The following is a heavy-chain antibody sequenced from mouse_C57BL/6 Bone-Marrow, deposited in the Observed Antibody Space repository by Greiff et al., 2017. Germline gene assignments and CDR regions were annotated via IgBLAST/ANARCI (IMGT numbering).Heavy chain of an antibody. D-gene: IGHD1-1*01. CDR3: ANYYGRGYGYAMDY. J-gene: IGHJ4*01. V-gene: IGHV1-78*01. Sequence: QVQLQQSDAELVKPGASVKISCKVSGYTFTDHTIHWLKQRPEQGLEWIGYIYPRDGSTKYNEKFKGKATLTADKSSSTAYMQLNSLTSEDSAVYFGANYYGRGYGYAMDYCGQGTSATVSS. CDR2: IYPRDGST. CDR1: GYTFTDHT.